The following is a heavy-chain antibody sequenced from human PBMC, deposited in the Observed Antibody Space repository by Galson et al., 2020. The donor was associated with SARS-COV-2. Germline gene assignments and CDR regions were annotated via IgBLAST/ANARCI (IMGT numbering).Heavy chain of an antibody. D-gene: IGHD2-2*01. Sequence: GASLKISCAASGFTFTNYAMSWVRQAPGKGLEWVSAISGVGGSTYYADSVRGRFTISKDDSKNTLYLQVNSLRAEDTAAYYCARAMPAPDYYFYYYAMDVWGQGTTVTVSS. CDR3: ARAMPAPDYYFYYYAMDV. CDR2: ISGVGGST. V-gene: IGHV3-23*01. J-gene: IGHJ6*02. CDR1: GFTFTNYA.